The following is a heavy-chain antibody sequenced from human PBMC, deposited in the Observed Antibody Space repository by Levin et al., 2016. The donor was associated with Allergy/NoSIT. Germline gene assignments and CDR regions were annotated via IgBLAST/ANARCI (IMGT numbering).Heavy chain of an antibody. CDR2: ISTGGDT. V-gene: IGHV3-47*02. J-gene: IGHJ4*02. Sequence: WIRQPPGKGPEWVSAISTGGDTYYADSVMGRFTISRDNAKKSLYLQMNSLIAEDMAVYYCARGSGWNYVLGYYWGQGTLVTVSS. D-gene: IGHD1-7*01. CDR3: ARGSGWNYVLGYY.